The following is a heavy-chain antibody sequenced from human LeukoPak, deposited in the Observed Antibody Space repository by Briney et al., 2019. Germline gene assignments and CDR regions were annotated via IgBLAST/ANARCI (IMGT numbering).Heavy chain of an antibody. V-gene: IGHV3-7*01. D-gene: IGHD3-22*01. CDR2: IRQDGNEK. Sequence: GGSLRLSCVGSGFTFSRYWLNWVRQAPGKGLEWVANIRQDGNEKYYLDSVKGRFTISRDNAKNSLYLQMNSLRAEDTAVYYCANYYYDSTSYPYWGQGTLVTVSS. CDR3: ANYYYDSTSYPY. J-gene: IGHJ4*02. CDR1: GFTFSRYW.